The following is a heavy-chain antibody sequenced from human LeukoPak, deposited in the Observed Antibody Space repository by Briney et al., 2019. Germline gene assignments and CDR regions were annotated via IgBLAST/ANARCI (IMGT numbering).Heavy chain of an antibody. CDR3: ARSAAGYYYGMDV. Sequence: SETLSLTCTVSGYSISSGYYWGWIRQPPGKGLEWIGSIYHSGSTYYNPSLKSRVTISVDKSKNQFSLKLSSVTAADTAVYYCARSAAGYYYGMDVWGQGTTVTVSS. D-gene: IGHD6-13*01. J-gene: IGHJ6*02. V-gene: IGHV4-38-2*02. CDR1: GYSISSGYY. CDR2: IYHSGST.